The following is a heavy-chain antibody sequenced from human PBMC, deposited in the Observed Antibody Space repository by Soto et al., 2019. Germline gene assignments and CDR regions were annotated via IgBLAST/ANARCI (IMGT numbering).Heavy chain of an antibody. Sequence: SVKVSCKVSGYTLTELSMHWVRQAPGKGLEWMGGFDPEDGETIYAQKFQGRVTMTEDTSTDTAYMELSSLRSEDTAVYYCATDIFVVVPAAIPWGQGTLVTVSS. J-gene: IGHJ5*02. CDR2: FDPEDGET. CDR3: ATDIFVVVPAAIP. CDR1: GYTLTELS. V-gene: IGHV1-24*01. D-gene: IGHD2-2*02.